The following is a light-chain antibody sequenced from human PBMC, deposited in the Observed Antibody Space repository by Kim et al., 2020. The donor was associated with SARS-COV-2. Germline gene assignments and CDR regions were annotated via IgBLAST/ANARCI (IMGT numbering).Light chain of an antibody. Sequence: ASVGDRVTITCRASQSISSYLNWYQQRPGKAPKLLIYAASSLQSGVPSRFSGSGSGTDFTLTISSLQPEDFATYYCQQSYSTPCTFGPGTKVDIK. V-gene: IGKV1-39*01. CDR3: QQSYSTPCT. CDR1: QSISSY. CDR2: AAS. J-gene: IGKJ3*01.